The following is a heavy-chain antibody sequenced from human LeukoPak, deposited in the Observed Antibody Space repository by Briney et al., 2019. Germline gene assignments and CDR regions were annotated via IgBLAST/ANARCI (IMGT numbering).Heavy chain of an antibody. J-gene: IGHJ4*02. CDR2: IYYRVTS. CDR3: ARAVGGDGSGSL. V-gene: IGHV4-61*05. Sequence: SETVSLTCTVSGGSISSSSYYWSWIRQPPGKGLEWIGYIYYRVTSDYNPSLKSRVTMSVDMSTRQISLKLSSVTAADTAVYYCARAVGGDGSGSLWGPGTLVTVSS. CDR1: GGSISSSSYY. D-gene: IGHD3-10*01.